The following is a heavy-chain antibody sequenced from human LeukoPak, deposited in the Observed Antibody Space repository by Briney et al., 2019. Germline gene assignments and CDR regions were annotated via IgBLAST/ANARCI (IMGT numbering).Heavy chain of an antibody. V-gene: IGHV3-9*01. CDR2: ISWNSGSI. CDR1: GFTFDDYA. CDR3: ARDSIAYGSGSYLDY. J-gene: IGHJ4*02. Sequence: GGSLRLSCAASGFTFDDYAMHWVRQAPGKGLEWVSGISWNSGSIGYADSVKGRFTISRDNSENTVYLQMSRLRPEDTALYYCARDSIAYGSGSYLDYWGQGTLVTVSS. D-gene: IGHD3-10*01.